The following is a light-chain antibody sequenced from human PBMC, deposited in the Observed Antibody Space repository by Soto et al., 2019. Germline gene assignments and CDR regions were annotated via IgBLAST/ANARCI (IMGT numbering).Light chain of an antibody. V-gene: IGKV1-39*01. CDR2: RAS. J-gene: IGKJ5*01. Sequence: DIQMTQSPSSLSASVGDRVTITCRASQSVSNYLHWYQQKPGKAPKLLIYRASNVESGVPSRFRGSGSGTDFSLTISSLQPEDFATYTCQQRYSTPITFGQGTRLEIK. CDR3: QQRYSTPIT. CDR1: QSVSNY.